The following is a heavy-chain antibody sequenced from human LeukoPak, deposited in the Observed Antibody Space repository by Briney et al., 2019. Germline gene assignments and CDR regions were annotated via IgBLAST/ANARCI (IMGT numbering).Heavy chain of an antibody. CDR3: TTGITMVREVIHLIDY. Sequence: GKSLRLSCAASGFTFSSYGTHWVRQAPGKGLEWVAVIWKDGSNQKYMDSVKYRFTISRDNSKNTLYLQMNSLKTEDTAVYYCTTGITMVREVIHLIDYWGQGTLVTVCS. CDR1: GFTFSSYG. CDR2: IWKDGSNQ. V-gene: IGHV3-33*01. J-gene: IGHJ4*02. D-gene: IGHD3-10*01.